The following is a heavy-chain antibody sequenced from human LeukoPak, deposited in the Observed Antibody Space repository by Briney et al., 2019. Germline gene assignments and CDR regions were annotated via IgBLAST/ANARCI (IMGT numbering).Heavy chain of an antibody. J-gene: IGHJ6*03. CDR1: GGSISSSSYY. CDR3: AREEYMDV. CDR2: IYYSGST. Sequence: SETLSLTCTVSGGSISSSSYYWGWIRQPPGKGLEWIGSIYYSGSTYYNPSLKSRVTISVDTSKNQFSLKLSSVTAADTAVYYCAREEYMDVWGKGTTVTVSS. V-gene: IGHV4-39*07.